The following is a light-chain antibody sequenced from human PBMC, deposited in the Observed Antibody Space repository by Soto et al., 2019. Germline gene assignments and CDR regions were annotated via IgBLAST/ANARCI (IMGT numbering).Light chain of an antibody. CDR2: GAF. J-gene: IGKJ2*01. Sequence: DIQLTQSPSSLSASVGDRDTITCRASQSIGTYLNWYQQTPGKAPKLLIFGAFSLQNGVPSRFSGSGSGTDFTLTINNLQPDDFTIYFCQQSFRSLTFGQGTNLEVK. CDR1: QSIGTY. V-gene: IGKV1-39*01. CDR3: QQSFRSLT.